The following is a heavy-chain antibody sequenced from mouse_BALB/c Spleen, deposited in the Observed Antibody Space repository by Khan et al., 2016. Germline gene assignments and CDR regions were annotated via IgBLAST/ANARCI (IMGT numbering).Heavy chain of an antibody. CDR3: ASSLRGYAMDY. J-gene: IGHJ4*01. Sequence: QVQLQQSGAELMKPGASVKISCKATGYTFSSYWIEWVKQRPGHGLEWIGEILPGSGSTNYNEKFKGKATFTADTSSNTAYMQLSSLTSEDSAVYYCASSLRGYAMDYWGQGTSVTVSS. V-gene: IGHV1-9*01. CDR2: ILPGSGST. CDR1: GYTFSSYW. D-gene: IGHD1-1*01.